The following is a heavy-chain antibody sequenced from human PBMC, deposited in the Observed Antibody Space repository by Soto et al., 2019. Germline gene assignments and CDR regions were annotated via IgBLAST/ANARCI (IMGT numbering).Heavy chain of an antibody. V-gene: IGHV3-30*09. J-gene: IGHJ4*02. CDR3: ARARLDTPALDY. CDR1: GFTFSPYA. CDR2: ISYDGNNK. Sequence: QVQLVESGGGVVQPGRSLRLSCAASGFTFSPYAMHWVRQAPGKGREWVAVISYDGNNKNYADSVKGRLAISRDNSRNTLYLQMNSLRAEDTAVYYCARARLDTPALDYWGQGTLVTVSS. D-gene: IGHD2-2*01.